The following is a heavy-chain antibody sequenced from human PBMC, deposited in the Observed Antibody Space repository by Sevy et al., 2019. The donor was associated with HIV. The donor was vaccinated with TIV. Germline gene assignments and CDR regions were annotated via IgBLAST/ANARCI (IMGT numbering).Heavy chain of an antibody. D-gene: IGHD6-19*01. Sequence: SETLSLTCTVSGSPIGTYYWSWIRQPPGKGLEWIGYTYYTGTTQYSPSLKSRVTISLDTSTSQFSLKLSSVTAADTAVYYCAREMAVAGKGDYFDYWGQGMLVTVSS. J-gene: IGHJ4*02. CDR1: GSPIGTYY. V-gene: IGHV4-59*01. CDR3: AREMAVAGKGDYFDY. CDR2: TYYTGTT.